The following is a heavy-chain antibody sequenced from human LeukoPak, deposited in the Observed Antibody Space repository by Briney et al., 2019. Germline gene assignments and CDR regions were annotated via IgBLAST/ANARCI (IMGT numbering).Heavy chain of an antibody. CDR2: INPNSGGT. CDR1: GYIFTGYY. Sequence: GASVKVSCKASGYIFTGYYMHWVRQAPGQGLEWMGWINPNSGGTNYAQKFQGRVTMTRDTSISAAYMELSSLRSDDTPVYYCARGATSYCSGGSCYLHFDYWGQGTLVTVSS. CDR3: ARGATSYCSGGSCYLHFDY. J-gene: IGHJ4*02. D-gene: IGHD2-15*01. V-gene: IGHV1-2*02.